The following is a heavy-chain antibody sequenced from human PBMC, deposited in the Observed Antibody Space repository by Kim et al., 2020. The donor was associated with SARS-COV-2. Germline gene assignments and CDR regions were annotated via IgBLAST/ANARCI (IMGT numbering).Heavy chain of an antibody. Sequence: GGSLRLSCAASGFTFSSYAMHWVRQAPGKGLEWVAVISYDGSNKYYADSVKGRFTISRDNSKNTLYLQMNSLRAEDTAVYYCARGTATTADAFDIWGQGT. J-gene: IGHJ3*02. D-gene: IGHD1-1*01. CDR1: GFTFSSYA. CDR2: ISYDGSNK. CDR3: ARGTATTADAFDI. V-gene: IGHV3-30*04.